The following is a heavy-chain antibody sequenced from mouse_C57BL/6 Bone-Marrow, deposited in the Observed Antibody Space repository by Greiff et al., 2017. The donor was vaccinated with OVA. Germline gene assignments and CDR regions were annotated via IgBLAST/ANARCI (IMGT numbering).Heavy chain of an antibody. CDR2: IWSGGST. Sequence: QVHVKQSGPGLVQPSQSLSITCTVSGFSLTSYGVHWVRQSPGKGLEWLGVIWSGGSTDYNAAFISRLSISKDNSKSQVFFKMNILQADDTAIYYCARKNSNYFDYWGQGTTLTVSS. V-gene: IGHV2-2*01. J-gene: IGHJ2*01. CDR1: GFSLTSYG. CDR3: ARKNSNYFDY.